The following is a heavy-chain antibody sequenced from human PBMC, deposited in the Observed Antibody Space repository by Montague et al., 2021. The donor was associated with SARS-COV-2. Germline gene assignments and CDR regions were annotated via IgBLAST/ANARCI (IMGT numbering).Heavy chain of an antibody. CDR3: ARQENSSGWFKPDAFDI. CDR1: GGSISSYY. J-gene: IGHJ3*02. Sequence: SETLSLTCTVSGGSISSYYWSWIRQPPGKGLEWIGSIYYSGGTYYNPSLKSRVTISVDTSKNQFSLKLSSVTAADTAVYYCARQENSSGWFKPDAFDIWGQGTMVTVSS. V-gene: IGHV4-59*05. D-gene: IGHD6-19*01. CDR2: IYYSGGT.